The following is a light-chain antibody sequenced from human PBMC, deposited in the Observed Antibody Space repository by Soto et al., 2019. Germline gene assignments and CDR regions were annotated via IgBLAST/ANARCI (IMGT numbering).Light chain of an antibody. CDR2: EVT. Sequence: QSALTQPPSASGSPGQSVTIACTGTSSDVGNYNYVSWYQQHPGKAPKLTIYEVTKRTSGVPDRFSGSKSGNTASLTVSGLQAEDEAEYYCTSYAAGKNVVFGGGTKLTVL. V-gene: IGLV2-8*01. CDR3: TSYAAGKNVV. J-gene: IGLJ2*01. CDR1: SSDVGNYNY.